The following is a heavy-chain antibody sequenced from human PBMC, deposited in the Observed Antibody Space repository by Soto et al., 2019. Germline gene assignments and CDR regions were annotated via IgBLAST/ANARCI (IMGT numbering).Heavy chain of an antibody. V-gene: IGHV3-11*01. J-gene: IGHJ6*02. CDR3: AKVSPAGDANYFYSGVDV. Sequence: QVQLVESGGGLVKPGGSLRLSCAASGFTFSDYYMSWIRQAPGKGLEWVSYISSSGTTIYYADSVKGRFTVSRDNAKNSLYLQMNSLRAEDTAVFYCAKVSPAGDANYFYSGVDVWGQGTTVTVSS. CDR2: ISSSGTTI. D-gene: IGHD2-21*02. CDR1: GFTFSDYY.